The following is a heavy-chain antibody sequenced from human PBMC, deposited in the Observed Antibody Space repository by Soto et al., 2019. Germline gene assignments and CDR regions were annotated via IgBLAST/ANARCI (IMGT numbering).Heavy chain of an antibody. Sequence: SETLSLTCTVSGGSVSSGSYYWSWIRQPPGKGLEWIGYIYYSGSTNYNPSLKSRVTISVDTSKNQFSLKLSSVTAADTAVYYCARFPSSYYYDSSGHFDYWGQGTLVTVSS. CDR1: GGSVSSGSYY. V-gene: IGHV4-61*01. CDR2: IYYSGST. CDR3: ARFPSSYYYDSSGHFDY. D-gene: IGHD3-22*01. J-gene: IGHJ4*02.